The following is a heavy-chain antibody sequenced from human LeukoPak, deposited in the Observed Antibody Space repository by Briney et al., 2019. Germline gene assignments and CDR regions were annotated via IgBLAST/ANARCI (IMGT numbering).Heavy chain of an antibody. CDR1: GGTFSSYA. CDR3: ARGGYSDYDSNY. CDR2: IIPILGIA. V-gene: IGHV1-69*04. J-gene: IGHJ4*02. Sequence: GASVKVSCKASGGTFSSYAISWVRQAPGQGLEWMGRIIPILGIANYAQKFQGRVTITADKSTSTAYMELSSLRSEDTAVYYCARGGYSDYDSNYWGQGTLVTVSS. D-gene: IGHD5-12*01.